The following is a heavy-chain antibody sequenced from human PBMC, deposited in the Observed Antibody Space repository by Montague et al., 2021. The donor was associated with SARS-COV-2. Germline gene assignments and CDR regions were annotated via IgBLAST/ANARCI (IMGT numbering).Heavy chain of an antibody. CDR1: GFNFNIYA. Sequence: SLRLSCSASGFNFNIYAMSWVRQAPGKGLEWTADISGSGGTADYGDAVKGRFTISRGNSKNTLFLQMDSLRAEDTAVYYCAKTRSTGLGWRFFDSWGQGTRVTVSS. J-gene: IGHJ4*02. CDR3: AKTRSTGLGWRFFDS. CDR2: ISGSGGTA. V-gene: IGHV3-23*01. D-gene: IGHD4-23*01.